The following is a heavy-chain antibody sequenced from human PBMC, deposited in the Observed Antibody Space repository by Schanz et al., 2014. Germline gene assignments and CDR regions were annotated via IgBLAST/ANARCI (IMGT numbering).Heavy chain of an antibody. J-gene: IGHJ4*02. D-gene: IGHD6-13*01. CDR1: GDSITSGGYY. CDR3: ARARSWPDY. CDR2: IYDGGST. Sequence: QVQLQESGPGLVKPSGTLSLTCAVSGDSITSGGYYWSWIRQHPGKGLEWIGYIYDGGSTYYNPSLKSRVTISVDTSKNQFSLRLSSVTAADTAVYYCARARSWPDYWGQGTLVTVSS. V-gene: IGHV4-31*11.